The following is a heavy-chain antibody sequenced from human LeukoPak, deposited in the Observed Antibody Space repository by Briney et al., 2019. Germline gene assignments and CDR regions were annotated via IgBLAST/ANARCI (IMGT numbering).Heavy chain of an antibody. Sequence: PGGSLRLSCAASGFTFSSYTMNWVRQAPGKGLEWVANIKQDGSEKYYVDSVKGRFTISRDNAKNSLYLQMNSLRAEDTAVYYCARGGSYYYGSGSSNWFDPWGQGTLVTVSS. D-gene: IGHD3-10*01. CDR2: IKQDGSEK. J-gene: IGHJ5*02. CDR3: ARGGSYYYGSGSSNWFDP. CDR1: GFTFSSYT. V-gene: IGHV3-7*01.